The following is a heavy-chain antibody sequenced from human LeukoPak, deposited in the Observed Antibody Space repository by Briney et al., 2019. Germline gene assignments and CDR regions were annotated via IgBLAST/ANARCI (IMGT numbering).Heavy chain of an antibody. CDR1: GFVFSNYW. Sequence: GGSLRLSCAASGFVFSNYWMSWVRQAPGKGLEWVANIKPDGTEKYYVDSLKGRFTISRDNAKNSLYLQINSLRVEDTAVYYCARGGNSSWDYWGQGALVTVSS. CDR2: IKPDGTEK. J-gene: IGHJ4*02. CDR3: ARGGNSSWDY. D-gene: IGHD6-6*01. V-gene: IGHV3-7*01.